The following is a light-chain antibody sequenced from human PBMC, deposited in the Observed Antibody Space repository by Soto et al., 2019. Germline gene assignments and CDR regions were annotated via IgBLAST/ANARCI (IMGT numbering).Light chain of an antibody. V-gene: IGKV1-5*03. CDR2: KAS. CDR3: QQYKSYPWT. J-gene: IGKJ1*01. Sequence: DLQMTQSPSTLSTSAGDRVTITCRASQSISGWLAWYQQKPGKAPNLLIYKASSLESGVPSRFSGSGSGTEFTLTISSLQPDDFATYYCQQYKSYPWTFGQGTKVEIK. CDR1: QSISGW.